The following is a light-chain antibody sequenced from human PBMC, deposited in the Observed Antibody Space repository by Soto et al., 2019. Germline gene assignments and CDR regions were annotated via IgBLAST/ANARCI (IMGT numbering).Light chain of an antibody. J-gene: IGLJ3*02. CDR2: EVS. CDR1: SSDVGGYNY. V-gene: IGLV2-14*01. Sequence: QSALTQPASVSGSPGQSITISCTGTSSDVGGYNYVSWYQQHPGKAPKVMIYEVSNRPSGVSDRFSGSKSGNTASLTISGLQAEDEADYYCASYTRSNTWVFGGVTKLTVL. CDR3: ASYTRSNTWV.